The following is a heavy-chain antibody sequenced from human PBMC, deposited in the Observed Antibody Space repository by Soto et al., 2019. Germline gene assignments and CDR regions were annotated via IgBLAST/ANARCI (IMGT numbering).Heavy chain of an antibody. Sequence: QITLKESGPTLVKPTQTLTLTCTFSGFSLTTRGVGVGWIRQPPGKALEWRALIYWADDEGYSPSLKSRLTITKDTSKNPVVLTMTNMDPVDTATYYCAHRPRGFSYYFDYWGQGTLVTVSS. V-gene: IGHV2-5*02. J-gene: IGHJ4*02. CDR1: GFSLTTRGVG. CDR3: AHRPRGFSYYFDY. D-gene: IGHD3-10*01. CDR2: IYWADDE.